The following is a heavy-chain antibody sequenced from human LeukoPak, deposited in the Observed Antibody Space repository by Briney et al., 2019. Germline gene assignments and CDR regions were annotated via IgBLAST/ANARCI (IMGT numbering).Heavy chain of an antibody. CDR1: GFTVSSNY. J-gene: IGHJ6*03. Sequence: GGSLRLSCAASGFTVSSNYMSWVRQAPGKGLEWVSGISWNSGSIGYADSVKGRFTISRDNSKNTLYLQMNSLRAEDTAVYYCARDSAAGTHYYYMDVWGKGTTVTVSS. V-gene: IGHV3-53*01. CDR2: ISWNSGSI. D-gene: IGHD6-13*01. CDR3: ARDSAAGTHYYYMDV.